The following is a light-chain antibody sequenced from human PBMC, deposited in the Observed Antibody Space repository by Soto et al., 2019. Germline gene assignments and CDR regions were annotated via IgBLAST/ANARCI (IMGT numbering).Light chain of an antibody. CDR1: QSISSN. Sequence: EIVMTQSPATLSVSPVERATLSCRASQSISSNLAWYQQKPGQAPRLLIYDASNRATGIPARFSGSGSGTDFTLTISSLEPEDFAVYYCQQRSNLITFGQGTRLE. V-gene: IGKV3-11*01. CDR3: QQRSNLIT. J-gene: IGKJ5*01. CDR2: DAS.